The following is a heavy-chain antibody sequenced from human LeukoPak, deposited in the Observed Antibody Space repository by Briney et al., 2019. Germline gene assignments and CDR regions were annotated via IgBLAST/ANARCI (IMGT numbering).Heavy chain of an antibody. V-gene: IGHV1-8*03. CDR2: MNPNSGNT. CDR1: GYTFTSYD. D-gene: IGHD6-19*01. CDR3: ARTYSSGWYFGDAFDV. J-gene: IGHJ3*01. Sequence: ASVKVSCKASGYTFTSYDINWVRQATGQGLEWMGWMNPNSGNTGYAQKFQGRVTITRNTSISTAYMGLSSLRSEDTAVYYCARTYSSGWYFGDAFDVWGQGTMVTVSS.